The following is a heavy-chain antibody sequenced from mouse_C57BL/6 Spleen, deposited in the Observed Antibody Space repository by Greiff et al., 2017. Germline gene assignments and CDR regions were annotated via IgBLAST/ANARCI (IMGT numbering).Heavy chain of an antibody. CDR2: IRNKANGYTT. J-gene: IGHJ4*01. CDR1: GFTFTDYY. Sequence: EVQRVESGGGLVQPGGSLSLSCAASGFTFTDYYMSWVRQPPGKALEWLGFIRNKANGYTTEYSASVKGRFTISRDNSQSILYLQMNALRAEDSATYYCARRIYAMDYWGQGTSVTVSS. V-gene: IGHV7-3*01. CDR3: ARRIYAMDY.